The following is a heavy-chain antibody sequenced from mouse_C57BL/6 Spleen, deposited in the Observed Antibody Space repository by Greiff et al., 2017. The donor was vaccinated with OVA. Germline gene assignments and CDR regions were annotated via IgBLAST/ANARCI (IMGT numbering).Heavy chain of an antibody. CDR1: GYTFTSYG. CDR3: ARPPLPQPGAMDY. D-gene: IGHD2-1*01. V-gene: IGHV1-81*01. J-gene: IGHJ4*01. Sequence: QVQLQQSGAELARPGASVKLSCKASGYTFTSYGISWVKQRTGPGLEWIGAIYPRSGNTYYNEKFKGQATLTADNSSSTAYMVLRSLTSEDSAVYFCARPPLPQPGAMDYWGQGTSVTVSS. CDR2: IYPRSGNT.